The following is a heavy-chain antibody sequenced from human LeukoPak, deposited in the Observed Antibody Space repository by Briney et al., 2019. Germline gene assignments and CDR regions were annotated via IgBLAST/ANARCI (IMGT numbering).Heavy chain of an antibody. CDR2: ISGSGGST. V-gene: IGHV3-23*01. Sequence: GGSLRLSCAASRFTFSTYAMIWVRQAPGKGLEWVSAISGSGGSTYYADSVKGRFTISRDNSKNTLYLQMNSLRAEDTAVYYCAKGGLVVVVPAEKVGGSWGQGTLVTVSS. CDR3: AKGGLVVVVPAEKVGGS. J-gene: IGHJ5*02. CDR1: RFTFSTYA. D-gene: IGHD2-2*01.